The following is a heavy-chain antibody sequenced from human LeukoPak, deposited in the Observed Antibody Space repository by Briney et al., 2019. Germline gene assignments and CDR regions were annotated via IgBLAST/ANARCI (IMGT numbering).Heavy chain of an antibody. D-gene: IGHD5-24*01. CDR1: GGSFSGYY. Sequence: SETLSLTCAVYGGSFSGYYWSWIRQPPGKGLEWIEEINHSGSTNYNPSLKSRVTISVDTSKNQFSLKLSSVTAADTAVYYCARGTRWLRDFDYWGQGTLVTVSS. CDR3: ARGTRWLRDFDY. V-gene: IGHV4-34*01. J-gene: IGHJ4*02. CDR2: INHSGST.